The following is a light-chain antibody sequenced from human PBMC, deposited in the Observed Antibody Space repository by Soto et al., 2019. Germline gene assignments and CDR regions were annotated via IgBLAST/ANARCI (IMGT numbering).Light chain of an antibody. Sequence: DIQMTQSPSTLSASVGDRVTITCRASQSINSWLAWYQQKPGKAPQILIYDASTLKSGVPSRFSASGSGTEFTLIISSLQTDDFATYYCQQYTSYSWTFGQGTK. CDR3: QQYTSYSWT. J-gene: IGKJ1*01. CDR2: DAS. CDR1: QSINSW. V-gene: IGKV1-5*01.